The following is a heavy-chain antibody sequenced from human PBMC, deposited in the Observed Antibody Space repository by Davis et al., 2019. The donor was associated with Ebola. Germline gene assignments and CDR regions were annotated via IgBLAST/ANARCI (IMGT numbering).Heavy chain of an antibody. J-gene: IGHJ6*02. V-gene: IGHV3-21*01. CDR1: GFIFGTYS. CDR2: ISKTSSNI. CDR3: ARPRLAAIGTGRHYYAMDV. Sequence: PGGSLRLSCAASGFIFGTYSMNWVRQAPGKALEWVSSISKTSSNIYYADSVKGRFTISRDNAKNSLYLQVNSLRAEDSAVYYCARPRLAAIGTGRHYYAMDVWGQGTTVTVSS. D-gene: IGHD6-13*01.